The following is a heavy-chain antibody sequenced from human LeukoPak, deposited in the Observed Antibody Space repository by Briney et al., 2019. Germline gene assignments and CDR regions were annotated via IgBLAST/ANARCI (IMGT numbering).Heavy chain of an antibody. J-gene: IGHJ3*02. Sequence: SETLSLTCTVSGGSISSYYWSWIRQPPGRGLEWIGYIYYSGSTNYNPSLKSRVTKSVDTSKIQFSLKLSSVTAADTAVYYSVRGLLDAYTLQAAFDIWGQGTMVTVSS. D-gene: IGHD5-24*01. CDR2: IYYSGST. CDR1: GGSISSYY. V-gene: IGHV4-59*01. CDR3: VRGLLDAYTLQAAFDI.